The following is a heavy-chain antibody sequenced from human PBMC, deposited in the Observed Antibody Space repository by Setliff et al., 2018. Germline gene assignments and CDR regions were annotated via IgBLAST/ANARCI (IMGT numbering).Heavy chain of an antibody. J-gene: IGHJ6*03. V-gene: IGHV3-21*01. CDR2: ISGGGRYI. CDR3: VRHKYTHYMDV. Sequence: GGSLRLSCAASGFTFNKYVMNWVRQAPGKGLQWVSSISGGGRYIYYADSVKGRFTISRDNAKNSLSLQMNSLTSEDTAVYYCVRHKYTHYMDVWDKGATVTVSS. CDR1: GFTFNKYV. D-gene: IGHD2-2*02.